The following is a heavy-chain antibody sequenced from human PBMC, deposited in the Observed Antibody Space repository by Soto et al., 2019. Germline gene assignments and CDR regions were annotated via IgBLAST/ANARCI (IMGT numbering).Heavy chain of an antibody. Sequence: EVQLLESGGGLIQPGGSLRLSCAASGFTFSSHAMSWVRQAPGKGLEWVSGITKSDVATLYADSVKGRFTISRDNSKNTVYLQMNTLRVEDTAVYYCVRGGWGTVWDYWGQGTLVTVSS. CDR1: GFTFSSHA. D-gene: IGHD6-19*01. J-gene: IGHJ4*02. CDR3: VRGGWGTVWDY. CDR2: ITKSDVAT. V-gene: IGHV3-23*01.